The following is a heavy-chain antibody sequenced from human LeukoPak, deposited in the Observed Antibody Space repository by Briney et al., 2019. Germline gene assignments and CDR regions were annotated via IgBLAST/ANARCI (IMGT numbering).Heavy chain of an antibody. J-gene: IGHJ4*02. CDR3: ARDPTSTYQFDS. CDR1: GFTFSSYN. D-gene: IGHD2-2*01. V-gene: IGHV3-48*02. CDR2: ISSSSSTK. Sequence: GGSLRLSCAASGFTFSSYNMNWVRQAPGKGLEWVAYISSSSSTKYYADSVKGRFTISRDNAKNSLYLQMNSLRDEDTAVYYCARDPTSTYQFDSWGQGTLVTVSS.